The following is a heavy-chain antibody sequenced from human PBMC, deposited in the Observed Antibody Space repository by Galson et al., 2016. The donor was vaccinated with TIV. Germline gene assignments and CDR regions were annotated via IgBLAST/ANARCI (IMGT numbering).Heavy chain of an antibody. CDR3: ERDHAMYSGSYFGRGYYYYGVDV. CDR2: ISYDGSKK. D-gene: IGHD1-26*01. CDR1: GFTFSNYA. J-gene: IGHJ6*02. V-gene: IGHV3-30*01. Sequence: SLRLSCAASGFTFSNYALYWVRRAPGKGLEWVTIISYDGSKKFYADSVMGRFTISRDDSKNTLFLQMNSLRPEDTAVYYCERDHAMYSGSYFGRGYYYYGVDVWGRGTTVTVAS.